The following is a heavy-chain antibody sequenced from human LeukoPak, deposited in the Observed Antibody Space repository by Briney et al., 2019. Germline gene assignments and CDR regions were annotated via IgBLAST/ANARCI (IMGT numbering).Heavy chain of an antibody. J-gene: IGHJ3*02. CDR2: LSTYNGKT. Sequence: ASVKVSCKAAGYTFTSYAISWVRQAPGQGLEWMGWLSTYNGKTNYAQKFQGRVIMTTETSASTVYMELNSLTSDDTAVYYCARDHCGIEIWGQGTMVTVSS. CDR1: GYTFTSYA. D-gene: IGHD2-21*01. CDR3: ARDHCGIEI. V-gene: IGHV1-18*01.